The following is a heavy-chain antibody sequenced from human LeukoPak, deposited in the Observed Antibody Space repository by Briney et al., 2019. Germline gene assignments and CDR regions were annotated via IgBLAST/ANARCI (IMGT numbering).Heavy chain of an antibody. V-gene: IGHV4-59*01. J-gene: IGHJ4*02. Sequence: SETLSLTCTVSGGSTSSYYWSWIRQPPGKGLEWIGYIYYSGSTNYNPSLKSRVTISVDTSKNQFSLKLSSVTAADTAVYYCARKDDSRGYGTFDYWGQGTLVTVSS. D-gene: IGHD3-22*01. CDR3: ARKDDSRGYGTFDY. CDR2: IYYSGST. CDR1: GGSTSSYY.